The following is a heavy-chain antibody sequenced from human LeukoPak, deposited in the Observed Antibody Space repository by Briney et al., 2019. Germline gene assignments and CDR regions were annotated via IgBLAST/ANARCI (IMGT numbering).Heavy chain of an antibody. CDR1: GFSLSTSGVG. V-gene: IGHV2-5*02. Sequence: SGPTLVKPTQTLTLTCTFSGFSLSTSGVGVGWIRQPPGKALEWLAVIYWDDDKSYSPSLKSRLTITKDTSKNQVVLTMTNMDPVDTATYYCAAAAGTLRPYYFDYWGQGTLVTVSS. CDR2: IYWDDDK. D-gene: IGHD6-13*01. J-gene: IGHJ4*02. CDR3: AAAAGTLRPYYFDY.